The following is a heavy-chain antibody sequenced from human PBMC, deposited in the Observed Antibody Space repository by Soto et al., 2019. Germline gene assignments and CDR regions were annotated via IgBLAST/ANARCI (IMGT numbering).Heavy chain of an antibody. Sequence: QVQLVQSGAEVKKPGSSVKVSCKASGGTFSSYAISWVRQATGQGLEWMGGIIPIFGTADYAQKFQGRVTITADASTSTAYMDLSSLRSEDTAVYYCARVLNFYGAPQVLYGIDVWGQGITVTVS. CDR1: GGTFSSYA. J-gene: IGHJ6*02. V-gene: IGHV1-69*12. CDR2: IIPIFGTA. CDR3: ARVLNFYGAPQVLYGIDV. D-gene: IGHD3-10*01.